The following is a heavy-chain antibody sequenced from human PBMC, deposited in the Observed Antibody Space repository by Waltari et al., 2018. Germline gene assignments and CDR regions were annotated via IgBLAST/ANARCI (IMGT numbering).Heavy chain of an antibody. CDR2: TNSNSGTS. Sequence: QVQLVQSGAEVKKPGASVKVSCKASGYTFTSYDINWVRQATGQGLEWMGWTNSNSGTSGYAQKFQGRVTMTRNTSIRTAYMELSSLRSEDTAVYYCAEGPAHYMDVCGKGTTVTVSS. V-gene: IGHV1-8*01. J-gene: IGHJ6*03. CDR1: GYTFTSYD. CDR3: AEGPAHYMDV.